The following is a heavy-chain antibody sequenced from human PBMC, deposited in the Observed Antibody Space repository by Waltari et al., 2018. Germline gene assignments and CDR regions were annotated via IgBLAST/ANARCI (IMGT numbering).Heavy chain of an antibody. J-gene: IGHJ4*02. D-gene: IGHD5-12*01. CDR2: INPGDDTT. CDR1: GYTFTTYY. CDR3: TREGVGRNGYNFDY. V-gene: IGHV1-46*01. Sequence: QVQLVQSGPEVKNPGASVRISCKASGYTFTTYYIHWVRQAPGQGLEWMALINPGDDTTRYAQNFQGRVTMTRDTSTGTVYMEMSSLRFEDTAIYYCTREGVGRNGYNFDYWGQGTLVTVSS.